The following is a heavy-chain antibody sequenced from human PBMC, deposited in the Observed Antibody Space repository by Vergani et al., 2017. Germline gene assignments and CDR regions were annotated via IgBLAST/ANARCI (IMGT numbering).Heavy chain of an antibody. CDR1: GFSFNSYW. CDR3: AKLYFVSRNTLFDY. J-gene: IGHJ4*02. V-gene: IGHV3-74*03. Sequence: DVHLAESGGGFFQPGGSLRLTCSASGFSFNSYWMHWVRQVPGKGLLWVSRIKSDGGITADADSVKGRFTISRDNSKNMLFLQMNNLRTEDTAIYYCAKLYFVSRNTLFDYWGQGTLVTVSS. CDR2: IKSDGGIT. D-gene: IGHD3-9*01.